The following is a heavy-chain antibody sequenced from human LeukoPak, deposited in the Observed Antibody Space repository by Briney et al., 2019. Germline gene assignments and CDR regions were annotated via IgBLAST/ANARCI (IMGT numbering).Heavy chain of an antibody. CDR3: ARFKRAGGWSYFDY. J-gene: IGHJ4*02. CDR1: GASISSGSYF. D-gene: IGHD6-19*01. Sequence: SETLSLTCTVSGASISSGSYFWVWIRQPPGKGLEWIGSIYYSGDTYYSPSLKSRVTISVDTSKNQFSLKLTSVTAADTAVYYCARFKRAGGWSYFDYWGQGTLVTVSS. CDR2: IYYSGDT. V-gene: IGHV4-39*07.